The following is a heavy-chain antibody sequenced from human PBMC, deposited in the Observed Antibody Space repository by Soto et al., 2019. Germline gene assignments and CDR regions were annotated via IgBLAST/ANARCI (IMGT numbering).Heavy chain of an antibody. J-gene: IGHJ4*02. V-gene: IGHV1-46*03. CDR2: INPSGGST. Sequence: ASVKVSCKASGYTFTSHYMHWVRQAPGQGLEWMGTINPSGGSTSYAQKFQGRVTTTRDTSTSTVYMELSSLRSEDTAVYYCARDRQGAAPGPFDFWGKGTLVTVSS. D-gene: IGHD6-13*01. CDR3: ARDRQGAAPGPFDF. CDR1: GYTFTSHY.